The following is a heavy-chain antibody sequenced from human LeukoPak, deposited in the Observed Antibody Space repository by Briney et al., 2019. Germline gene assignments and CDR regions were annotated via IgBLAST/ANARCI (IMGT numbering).Heavy chain of an antibody. Sequence: GGSLRLSCAASGFTFSSYWKSWVRQAPGKGLEWVANIKQDGSEKYYVDSVKGRFTISRDNAKNSLYLQMNSLRAEDTAVYYCARVGSYRYTGFDYWAREPWSPSPQ. CDR2: IKQDGSEK. CDR1: GFTFSSYW. J-gene: IGHJ4*02. CDR3: ARVGSYRYTGFDY. V-gene: IGHV3-7*01. D-gene: IGHD3-16*02.